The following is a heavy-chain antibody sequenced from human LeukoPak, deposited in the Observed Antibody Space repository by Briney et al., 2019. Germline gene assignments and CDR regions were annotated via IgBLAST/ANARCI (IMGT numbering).Heavy chain of an antibody. CDR1: GFTFSSYW. V-gene: IGHV3-74*01. CDR3: ARGWNTTPRSGFDI. D-gene: IGHD1/OR15-1a*01. Sequence: GGSLRLSCAASGFTFSSYWMHWVRQAPGKGLVWVSNINNDGSITTYADSVKGRFTISRDNVKNTLFLQMNSLGAEDTALYYCARGWNTTPRSGFDIWGLGTMVTVSS. CDR2: INNDGSIT. J-gene: IGHJ3*02.